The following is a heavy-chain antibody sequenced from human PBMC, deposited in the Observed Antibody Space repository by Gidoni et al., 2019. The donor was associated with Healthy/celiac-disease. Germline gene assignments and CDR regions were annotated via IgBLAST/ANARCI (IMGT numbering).Heavy chain of an antibody. CDR3: ARDLAGYCSSTSCYG. J-gene: IGHJ4*02. CDR1: WFTGRSNY. D-gene: IGHD2-2*01. V-gene: IGHV3-53*01. Sequence: EVQLVESGGRLIQPGGSLRLSCAASWFTGRSNYMIWVRQAPGNGREGGSVIYRRGSTYYADSVKGRFTISRDNSKNTLYLQMNSLRAEDTAVYYCARDLAGYCSSTSCYGWGQGTLVTVSS. CDR2: IYRRGST.